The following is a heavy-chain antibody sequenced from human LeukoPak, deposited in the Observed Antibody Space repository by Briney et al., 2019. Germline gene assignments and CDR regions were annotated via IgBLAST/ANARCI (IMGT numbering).Heavy chain of an antibody. CDR2: INHSGST. Sequence: SETLSLTCAVYGVSFSGYYWSWIRQPPGKGLEWIGEINHSGSTNYNPSLKSRVTISVDTSKNQFSLKLSSVTAADTAVYYCARGGRGSGSYPLDYWGQGTLVTVSS. V-gene: IGHV4-34*01. D-gene: IGHD1-26*01. CDR1: GVSFSGYY. J-gene: IGHJ4*02. CDR3: ARGGRGSGSYPLDY.